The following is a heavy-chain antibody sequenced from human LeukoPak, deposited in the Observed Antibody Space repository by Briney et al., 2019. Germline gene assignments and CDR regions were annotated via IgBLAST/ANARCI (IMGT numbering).Heavy chain of an antibody. CDR2: IKEDGNEK. J-gene: IGHJ6*02. Sequence: GGSLRLSCAASGFTFSRFWMSWVRQAPGKGLEWVANIKEDGNEKYHVDSVKGRFTISRDNAKNSLYLQMNSLRAADTAVYYCARDWDNNYYYGMDVWGQGTMVTVSS. CDR3: ARDWDNNYYYGMDV. D-gene: IGHD1-14*01. V-gene: IGHV3-7*05. CDR1: GFTFSRFW.